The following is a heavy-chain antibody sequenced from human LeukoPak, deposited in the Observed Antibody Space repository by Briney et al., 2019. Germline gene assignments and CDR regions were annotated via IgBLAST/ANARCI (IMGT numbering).Heavy chain of an antibody. Sequence: SQTLSLTCAISGDSVSSKNAAWNWIRQSPSRGLEWLGRTYYRSKWNNDYAVSVKSRITINPDTSKNQFSLQLNSVTPEDTAVYYCARDPSQYYDFWSGYQRPNWFDPWGQGTLVTVSS. D-gene: IGHD3-3*01. J-gene: IGHJ5*02. CDR1: GDSVSSKNAA. CDR2: TYYRSKWNN. V-gene: IGHV6-1*01. CDR3: ARDPSQYYDFWSGYQRPNWFDP.